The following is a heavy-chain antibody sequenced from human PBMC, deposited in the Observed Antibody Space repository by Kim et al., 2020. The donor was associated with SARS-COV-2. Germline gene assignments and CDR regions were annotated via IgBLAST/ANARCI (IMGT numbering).Heavy chain of an antibody. Sequence: ASVKVSCKASGYTFTNYALNWVRQAPGQGLEWMGWINTNTGNPTYAQGFTGRFVFSLDTSVSTAYLQISSLKAEDTAVYYCARYYDILTGMVYFDYWGQGTLLTVSS. V-gene: IGHV7-4-1*02. D-gene: IGHD3-9*01. J-gene: IGHJ4*02. CDR2: INTNTGNP. CDR3: ARYYDILTGMVYFDY. CDR1: GYTFTNYA.